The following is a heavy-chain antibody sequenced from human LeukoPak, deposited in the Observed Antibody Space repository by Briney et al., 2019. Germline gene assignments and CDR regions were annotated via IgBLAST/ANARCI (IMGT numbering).Heavy chain of an antibody. CDR2: ISSSSSYI. CDR3: ARVGEQLGDPYYYYGMDV. J-gene: IGHJ6*02. V-gene: IGHV3-21*01. CDR1: GFTFSTYA. D-gene: IGHD6-6*01. Sequence: GGSLRLSCAASGFTFSTYAMHWVRQAPGKGLEWVSSISSSSSYIYYADSVKGRFTISRDNAKNSLYLQMNSLRAENTAVYYCARVGEQLGDPYYYYGMDVWGQGTTVTVSS.